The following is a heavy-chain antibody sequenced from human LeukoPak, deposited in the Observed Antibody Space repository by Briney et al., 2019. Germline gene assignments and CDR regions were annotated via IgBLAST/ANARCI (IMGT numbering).Heavy chain of an antibody. CDR2: ISSGGGST. Sequence: GGSLRLSCAASGFTFSSDAMSWVRQAPGKGLEWVSGISSGGGSTYYADSVKGRFTISRDNSKNTLYLQMSSLRAEDTAIYYCAKVRDGYTRYYFDYWGQGTLVTVSS. J-gene: IGHJ4*02. V-gene: IGHV3-23*01. CDR3: AKVRDGYTRYYFDY. CDR1: GFTFSSDA. D-gene: IGHD5-24*01.